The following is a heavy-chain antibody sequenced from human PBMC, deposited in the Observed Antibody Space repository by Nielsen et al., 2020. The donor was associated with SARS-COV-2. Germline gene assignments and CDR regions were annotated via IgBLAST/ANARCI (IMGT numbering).Heavy chain of an antibody. CDR3: AILGQYCSSTSCPAAAHFDY. D-gene: IGHD2-2*01. CDR1: GYSFTSYW. Sequence: GGSLRLSCKGSGYSFTSYWIGWVRQMPGKGLEWMGIIYPGDSDTRYSPSFQGQVTISADKSISTAYLQWSSLKASDTAMYYCAILGQYCSSTSCPAAAHFDYWGQGTLVTVSS. J-gene: IGHJ4*02. CDR2: IYPGDSDT. V-gene: IGHV5-51*01.